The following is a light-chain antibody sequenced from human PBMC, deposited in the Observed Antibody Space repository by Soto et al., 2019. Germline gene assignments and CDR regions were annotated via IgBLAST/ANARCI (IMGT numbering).Light chain of an antibody. CDR2: AAV. V-gene: IGKV1-17*01. CDR1: QGIRNE. J-gene: IGKJ1*01. CDR3: LQHNTYPWT. Sequence: DIQMTQSPSSLSASVGDRVTITCRTSQGIRNELGWYQQKPGRVPKRLIYAAVTLQSGVPSRFSGSASGTEFTLTISSLQPEDSAIYYCLQHNTYPWTFGQGTNVEIK.